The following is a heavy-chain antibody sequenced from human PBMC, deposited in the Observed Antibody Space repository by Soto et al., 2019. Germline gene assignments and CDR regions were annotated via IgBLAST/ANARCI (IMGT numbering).Heavy chain of an antibody. CDR2: IYPGDSDA. J-gene: IGHJ5*02. D-gene: IGHD4-17*01. V-gene: IGHV5-51*01. CDR3: ARQGWTLTTKNPFDI. CDR1: GYDFASYW. Sequence: PGESLKISCKGSGYDFASYWIGWVRQMPGKGLEYMAIIYPGDSDAKYSPSFQGHVSISADKSANSTSLQWRSLRASDSAMYFCARQGWTLTTKNPFDIWCQGTLVTVSS.